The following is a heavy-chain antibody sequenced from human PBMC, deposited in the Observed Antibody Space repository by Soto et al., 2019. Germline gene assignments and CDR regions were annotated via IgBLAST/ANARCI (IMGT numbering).Heavy chain of an antibody. V-gene: IGHV5-51*01. CDR1: GYSFTSYW. D-gene: IGHD2-21*02. Sequence: GESLKISCKGSGYSFTSYWIVWVRQMPGKGLEWMGYIYPGDSETRYSPSLQGQVTMSADKSTSTAYLQWSSLKASDNAMYYCARRSYCDGDCSSXPYDYYCIDVWGRQTTVTVSS. CDR3: ARRSYCDGDCSSXPYDYYCIDV. J-gene: IGHJ6*02. CDR2: IYPGDSET.